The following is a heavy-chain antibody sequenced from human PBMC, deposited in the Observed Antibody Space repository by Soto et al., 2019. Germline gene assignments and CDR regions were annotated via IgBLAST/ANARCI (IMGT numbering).Heavy chain of an antibody. CDR1: GGTFSSYA. CDR2: IIPIFGTA. J-gene: IGHJ5*02. V-gene: IGHV1-69*13. CDR3: ARGLYCSGGSCPPGNP. D-gene: IGHD2-15*01. Sequence: SVKVSCKASGGTFSSYAISSVRQAPGQGLEWMGGIIPIFGTANYAQKFQGRVTITADESTSTAYMELSSLRSEDTAVYYCARGLYCSGGSCPPGNPWGQGTLVTVSS.